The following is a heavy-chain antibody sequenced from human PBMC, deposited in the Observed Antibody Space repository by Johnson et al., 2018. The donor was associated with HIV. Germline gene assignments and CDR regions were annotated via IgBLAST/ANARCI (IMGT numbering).Heavy chain of an antibody. CDR2: IGSSGDT. D-gene: IGHD3-10*02. CDR1: GFTFSTYD. J-gene: IGHJ3*02. V-gene: IGHV3-13*01. Sequence: VQLVESGGGLVQPGGSLRLSCAASGFTFSTYDMHWVRQATGKGLEWVSGIGSSGDTYYAGSVKGRFTICRENAKNTLYLQMNSLRAEDTAVYYCAKDKNYGRDGDAFDIWGQGTMVTVSS. CDR3: AKDKNYGRDGDAFDI.